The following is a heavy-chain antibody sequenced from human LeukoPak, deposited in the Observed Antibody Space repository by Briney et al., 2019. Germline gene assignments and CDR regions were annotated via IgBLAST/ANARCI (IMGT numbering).Heavy chain of an antibody. CDR2: ICAYNGNT. Sequence: ASVKVSCKASGYTFTSYGISWVRQAPGQGLEWMGWICAYNGNTNYAQKLQGRVTMTTDTSTSTAYMELRSLRSDDTAVYYCARPYMIAAAEEIDYWGQGTLVTVSS. V-gene: IGHV1-18*01. D-gene: IGHD6-13*01. CDR1: GYTFTSYG. J-gene: IGHJ4*02. CDR3: ARPYMIAAAEEIDY.